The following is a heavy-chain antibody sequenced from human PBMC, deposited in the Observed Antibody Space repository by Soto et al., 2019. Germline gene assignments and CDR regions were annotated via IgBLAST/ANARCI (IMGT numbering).Heavy chain of an antibody. CDR1: GYTFTSYG. V-gene: IGHV1-18*01. CDR2: ISAYNGNT. CDR3: ARAPPIVVVPAAPDP. Sequence: QVQLVQSGAEVKKPGASVKVSCKASGYTFTSYGISWVRQAPGQGLEWMGWISAYNGNTNYAQKLQGRVTMTTETPTSTAYMEPRSLRSDDTAVYYCARAPPIVVVPAAPDPWGQGTLVTVSS. D-gene: IGHD2-2*01. J-gene: IGHJ5*02.